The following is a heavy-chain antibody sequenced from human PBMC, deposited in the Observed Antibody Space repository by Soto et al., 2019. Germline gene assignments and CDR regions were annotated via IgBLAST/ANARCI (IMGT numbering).Heavy chain of an antibody. CDR1: GFTFSTYA. CDR3: SVTVSSSWYFDY. Sequence: EVQLLESGGGLVQPGGSLRLSCAASGFTFSTYAITWVRQVPGKGLEWVSTISGSGGSTYYADSVKGRFTISRDNSKNTLYLQMNSLRAEDTAVYYCSVTVSSSWYFDYWGQGTLVTVSS. CDR2: ISGSGGST. J-gene: IGHJ4*02. D-gene: IGHD6-13*01. V-gene: IGHV3-23*01.